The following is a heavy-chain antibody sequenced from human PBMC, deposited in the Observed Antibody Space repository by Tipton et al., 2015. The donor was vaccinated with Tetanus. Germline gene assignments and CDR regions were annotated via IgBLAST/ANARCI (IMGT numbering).Heavy chain of an antibody. CDR1: GYDFANYW. CDR2: IYPDDSDT. D-gene: IGHD4-23*01. Sequence: QLVQSGAEVRKSGESLKISCKASGYDFANYWIGWVRQMPGKGLEWTGIIYPDDSDTRYSPSFQGQVTVSADKAINTAYLQWSSLQASDTAMYFCARHPRGNAGNPLYYFDHWGQGTLVIASS. CDR3: ARHPRGNAGNPLYYFDH. V-gene: IGHV5-51*01. J-gene: IGHJ4*02.